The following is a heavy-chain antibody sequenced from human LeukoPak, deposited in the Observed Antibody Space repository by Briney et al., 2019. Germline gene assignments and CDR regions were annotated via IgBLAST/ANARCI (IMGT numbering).Heavy chain of an antibody. D-gene: IGHD3-22*01. CDR1: GFTFSSYS. J-gene: IGHJ3*02. CDR2: ISSSSSYI. V-gene: IGHV3-21*01. Sequence: GGSLRLSCAASGFTFSSYSMNWVRQAPGKGLEWVSSISSSSSYIYYADSAKGRFTISRDNAKNSLYLQMNSLRAEDTAVYYCARDRRRYYDSSGYSDAFDIWGQGTMVTVSS. CDR3: ARDRRRYYDSSGYSDAFDI.